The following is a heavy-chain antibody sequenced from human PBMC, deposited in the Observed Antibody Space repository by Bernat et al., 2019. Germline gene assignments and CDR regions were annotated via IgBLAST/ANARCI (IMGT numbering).Heavy chain of an antibody. CDR1: GFTFSDYS. J-gene: IGHJ6*02. CDR2: VSYDGRNK. Sequence: VQLVESGGGVVQPGRSLRLSCVASGFTFSDYSLHWVRQAPGKGLEWVAVVSYDGRNKYYADSVQARFIISRDDSENTLYLQMDSLKSEDTAVYYCVRDGAALYYYHGMDAWGRGTTVTVSS. D-gene: IGHD6-25*01. V-gene: IGHV3-30*04. CDR3: VRDGAALYYYHGMDA.